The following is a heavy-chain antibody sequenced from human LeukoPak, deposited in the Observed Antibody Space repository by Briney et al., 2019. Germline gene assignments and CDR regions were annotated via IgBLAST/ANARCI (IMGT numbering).Heavy chain of an antibody. D-gene: IGHD3-10*01. CDR2: ISYDGSNK. V-gene: IGHV3-30*04. CDR1: GFTFSSYA. J-gene: IGHJ4*02. CDR3: AKLSITMVRGVIGPFDY. Sequence: PGGSLRLSCAASGFTFSSYAMHWVRQAPGKGLEWVAVISYDGSNKYYADSVKGRFTISGDNSKNTLYLQMNSLRAEDTAVYYCAKLSITMVRGVIGPFDYWGQGTLVTVSS.